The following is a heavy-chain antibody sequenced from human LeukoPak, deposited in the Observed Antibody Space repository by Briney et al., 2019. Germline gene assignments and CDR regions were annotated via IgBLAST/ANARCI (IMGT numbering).Heavy chain of an antibody. V-gene: IGHV1-2*02. CDR1: GYTFTGYY. CDR3: ARDSEVVTYYFDY. Sequence: RASVKVSCKPSGYTFTGYYFHWVRQAPGQGLEWMGWINPNSGGTNHAQKFQGRVTMTRDTSISTAYMELSRLRSDDAAVYYCARDSEVVTYYFDYWGQGTLVTVSS. J-gene: IGHJ4*02. CDR2: INPNSGGT. D-gene: IGHD2-21*02.